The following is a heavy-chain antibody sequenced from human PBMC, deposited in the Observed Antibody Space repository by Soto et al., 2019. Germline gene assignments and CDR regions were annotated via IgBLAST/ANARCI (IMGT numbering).Heavy chain of an antibody. CDR2: MNPNSGNT. V-gene: IGHV1-8*01. J-gene: IGHJ5*02. CDR1: GYTFTSYD. CDR3: ARERSAAGTGWFDP. D-gene: IGHD6-13*01. Sequence: QVQLVQSGAEVKKSGASVKVSCKASGYTFTSYDINWVRQATGQGLEWMGWMNPNSGNTGYAQKFQGRVTMTRNTSISTAYMELSSLRYEDTAVDYCARERSAAGTGWFDPWGQGTLVTVSS.